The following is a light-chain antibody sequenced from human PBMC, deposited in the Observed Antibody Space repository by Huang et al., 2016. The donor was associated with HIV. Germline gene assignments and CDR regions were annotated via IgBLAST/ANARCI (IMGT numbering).Light chain of an antibody. CDR1: RSVGSK. Sequence: DTVMTQTPATLSVSPGARATLSCRASRSVGSKLAWFQQKPGQAPRLLIHGASTRATGIPARFSGSGSGTEFTLTISSLQSEDFAVYYCQQYNNWLYTFGQGTKLEIK. CDR3: QQYNNWLYT. J-gene: IGKJ2*01. V-gene: IGKV3-15*01. CDR2: GAS.